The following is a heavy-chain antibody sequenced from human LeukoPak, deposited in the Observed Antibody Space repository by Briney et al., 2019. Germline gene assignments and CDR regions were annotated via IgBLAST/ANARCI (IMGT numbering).Heavy chain of an antibody. Sequence: KPGGSLRLSCAASGFTFSDYYMSWIRQAPGKGLEWVSYISSSGSTIYYADSVKGRFTISRDNAKNSLYLQMNSLRAEDTAVYYCARVNKEYSSSSIPWNYYYYYYMDVWGKGTTVTVSS. D-gene: IGHD6-6*01. CDR1: GFTFSDYY. CDR3: ARVNKEYSSSSIPWNYYYYYYMDV. V-gene: IGHV3-11*04. CDR2: ISSSGSTI. J-gene: IGHJ6*03.